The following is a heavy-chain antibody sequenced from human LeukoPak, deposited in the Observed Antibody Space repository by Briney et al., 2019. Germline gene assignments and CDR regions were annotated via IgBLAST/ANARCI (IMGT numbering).Heavy chain of an antibody. CDR2: IYSGGST. V-gene: IGHV3-53*01. D-gene: IGHD5-24*01. J-gene: IGHJ4*02. CDR3: ARRDDHNGRDY. Sequence: PGGSLRLSCAASGFTVSSNYMSWVRQAPGKGLEWVSVIYSGGSTYYADPVKGRFTISRDNSKNTVYLQMNSLRAEDTAMYYCARRDDHNGRDYWGQGTLVTVSS. CDR1: GFTVSSNY.